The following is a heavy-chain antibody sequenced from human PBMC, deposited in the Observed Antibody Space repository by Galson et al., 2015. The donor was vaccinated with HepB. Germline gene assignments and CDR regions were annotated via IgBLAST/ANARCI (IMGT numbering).Heavy chain of an antibody. D-gene: IGHD5-18*01. V-gene: IGHV3-48*01. CDR3: AKGYSSNFDY. Sequence: SLRLSCAASGFTFSSYSMNWVRQAPGKGLEWVSYISSSGSTIHHADSVKGRFTISRDNAKNSLHLQMNSLRAEDTAVYYCAKGYSSNFDYWGQGTLVTVSS. J-gene: IGHJ4*02. CDR1: GFTFSSYS. CDR2: ISSSGSTI.